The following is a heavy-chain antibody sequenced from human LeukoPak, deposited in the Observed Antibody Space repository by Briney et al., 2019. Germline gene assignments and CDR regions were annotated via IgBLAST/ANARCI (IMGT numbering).Heavy chain of an antibody. J-gene: IGHJ5*02. CDR1: GYIFTSYY. CDR3: ARDYYGGPT. V-gene: IGHV1-46*01. CDR2: INPKGAST. Sequence: GASVKVSCKASGYIFTSYYIHWVRQAPGQGLEWMGIINPKGASTSYAQEFQGRVTMTRDTSTSTVYMELSSLRSEDTAVYYCARDYYGGPTWGQGTLVTVSS. D-gene: IGHD4-23*01.